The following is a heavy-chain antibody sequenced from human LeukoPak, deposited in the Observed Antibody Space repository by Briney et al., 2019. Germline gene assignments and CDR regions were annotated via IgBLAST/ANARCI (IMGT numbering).Heavy chain of an antibody. CDR1: GAPLSSYF. Sequence: SETLSLTCTVSGAPLSSYFWTWIRQPPGKGLEWIGYIYYTGTTNLNPSLKSRVTTSVDTSKNQFSLNLSSVTAADTAVYYCASSTQLGPSFFDFWGRGTLVTVSS. V-gene: IGHV4-59*01. D-gene: IGHD2-2*01. J-gene: IGHJ4*02. CDR3: ASSTQLGPSFFDF. CDR2: IYYTGTT.